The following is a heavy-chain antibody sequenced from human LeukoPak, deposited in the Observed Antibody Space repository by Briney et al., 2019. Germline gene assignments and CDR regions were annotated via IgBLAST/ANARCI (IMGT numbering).Heavy chain of an antibody. CDR2: FYSGGYT. V-gene: IGHV3-53*01. Sequence: PGGSLRLSCVASGFIVSSNYMNWVRQAPGKGLEWVSVFYSGGYTHYADSMKGRFTISRDNSKNTVYLQMNSLRAEDTAVYFSARGRGLDVWGQGTTVTVSS. CDR3: ARGRGLDV. CDR1: GFIVSSNY. D-gene: IGHD2-15*01. J-gene: IGHJ6*02.